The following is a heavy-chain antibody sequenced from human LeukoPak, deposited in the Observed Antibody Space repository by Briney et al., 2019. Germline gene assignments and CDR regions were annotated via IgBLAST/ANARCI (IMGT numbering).Heavy chain of an antibody. CDR1: GGTFSSYA. J-gene: IGHJ4*02. V-gene: IGHV1-69*04. D-gene: IGHD6-19*01. CDR3: ARDLGLGYSSGWYYFDY. CDR2: IIPIFGIA. Sequence: SVKVSCKASGGTFSSYAISWVRQAPGQGLEWMGRIIPIFGIANYAQKFQGRVTITADKSTSTVYMELSSLRSEDTAVYYCARDLGLGYSSGWYYFDYWGQGTLVTVSS.